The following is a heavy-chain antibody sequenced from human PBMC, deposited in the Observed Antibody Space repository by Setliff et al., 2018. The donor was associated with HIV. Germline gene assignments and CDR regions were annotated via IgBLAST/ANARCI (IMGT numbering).Heavy chain of an antibody. Sequence: PSETLSLTCTVSGGSIGTGVYYWSWIRQPADKALEWIGRISASGSTSYNPSLESRVTLSIDTSNNQFSLKLTSVTAADTAVYYCARVYSRSWFFFDHWGQGILVTVSS. CDR1: GGSIGTGVYY. V-gene: IGHV4-61*02. D-gene: IGHD6-13*01. J-gene: IGHJ4*02. CDR3: ARVYSRSWFFFDH. CDR2: ISASGST.